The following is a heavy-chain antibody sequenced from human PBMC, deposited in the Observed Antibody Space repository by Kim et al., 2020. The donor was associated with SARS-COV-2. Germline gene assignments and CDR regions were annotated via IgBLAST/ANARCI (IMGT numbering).Heavy chain of an antibody. CDR1: GYTFTSYA. V-gene: IGHV7-4-1*02. CDR2: INTNTGNP. J-gene: IGHJ6*02. D-gene: IGHD3-3*01. Sequence: ASVKVSCKASGYTFTSYAMNWVRQAPGRGLEWMGWINTNTGNPTYAQGFTGRFVFSLDTSVSTAYLQISSLKAEDTAVYYCARDPSYVTIFGVVIKGLGGMDVWGQGTTVTVSS. CDR3: ARDPSYVTIFGVVIKGLGGMDV.